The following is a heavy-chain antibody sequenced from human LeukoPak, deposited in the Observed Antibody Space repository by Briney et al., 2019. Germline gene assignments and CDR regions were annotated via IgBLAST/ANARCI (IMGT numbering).Heavy chain of an antibody. Sequence: ASVNVSCTASGYTFTSYGISWVRQAPGQGLEWMGWISAYNGNTNYAQKLQGRVTMTTDTSTSTAYMELRSLRSDDTAVYYCAREGYDILTGYSEFDYWGQGTLVTVSS. CDR2: ISAYNGNT. V-gene: IGHV1-18*01. D-gene: IGHD3-9*01. J-gene: IGHJ4*02. CDR1: GYTFTSYG. CDR3: AREGYDILTGYSEFDY.